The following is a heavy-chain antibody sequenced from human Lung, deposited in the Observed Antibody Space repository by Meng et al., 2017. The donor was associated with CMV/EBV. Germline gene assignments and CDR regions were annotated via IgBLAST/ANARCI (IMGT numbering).Heavy chain of an antibody. CDR3: ARVGQWLPIDY. CDR2: IYHSGST. J-gene: IGHJ4*02. CDR1: GVSISSSDW. Sequence: QESGHGLWKPSGPLSLTVAVSGVSISSSDWWSWGRQHQGKGLEWIGEIYHSGSTNYNPSLKSRVTISVDKSKNQFSLNLSSVTAADTAVYYRARVGQWLPIDYWGQGTLVTVSS. V-gene: IGHV4-4*02. D-gene: IGHD6-19*01.